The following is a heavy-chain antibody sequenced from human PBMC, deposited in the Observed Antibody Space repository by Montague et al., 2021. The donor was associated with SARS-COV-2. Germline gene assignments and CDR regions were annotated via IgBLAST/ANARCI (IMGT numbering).Heavy chain of an antibody. CDR1: GGSISSYY. D-gene: IGHD3-22*01. V-gene: IGHV4-59*08. Sequence: SETLSLTCTVSGGSISSYYWSWIRQPPGKGLEWIGYIYSSGSTNYNPSLKSRVTISVDTSKNQFSLKLSSVTAADTAVYYCARQYYDSSGEDAFDIWGQGTMVIVSS. CDR2: IYSSGST. J-gene: IGHJ3*02. CDR3: ARQYYDSSGEDAFDI.